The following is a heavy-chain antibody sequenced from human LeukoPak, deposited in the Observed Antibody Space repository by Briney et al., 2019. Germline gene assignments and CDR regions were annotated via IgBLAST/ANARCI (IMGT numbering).Heavy chain of an antibody. V-gene: IGHV3-23*01. CDR1: GFTFSSYA. J-gene: IGHJ5*02. Sequence: GGSLSLSCAASGFTFSSYAMSWVRQAPGQGLEWVSDISGSGGSTYYADSVKGRFTISRDNSKNTLYLQMNSLRAEDTAVYYCAKPPGEWLLPGWFDPWGQGTLVTVSS. CDR3: AKPPGEWLLPGWFDP. D-gene: IGHD3-3*01. CDR2: ISGSGGST.